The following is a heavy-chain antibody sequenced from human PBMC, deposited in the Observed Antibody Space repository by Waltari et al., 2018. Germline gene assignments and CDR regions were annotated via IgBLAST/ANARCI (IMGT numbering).Heavy chain of an antibody. J-gene: IGHJ4*02. D-gene: IGHD5-12*01. CDR2: IYYSGST. CDR1: GGSISSSSYY. V-gene: IGHV4-39*01. Sequence: QLQLQESGPGLVKPSETLSLTCTVSGGSISSSSYYWGWIRQPPGKGLEWIGSIYYSGSTYYNPSLKSRVTISVDTSKNQFSLKLSSVTAADTAVYYCAAVGGGYDSLDYWGQGTLVTVSS. CDR3: AAVGGGYDSLDY.